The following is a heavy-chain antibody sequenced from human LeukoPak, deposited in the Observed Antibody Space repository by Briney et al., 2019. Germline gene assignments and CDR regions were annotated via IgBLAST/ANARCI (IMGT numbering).Heavy chain of an antibody. J-gene: IGHJ4*02. Sequence: KPSETLSLTCTVSGGSISSSSYYWGWIRQPPGKGLEWIGSIYYSGSTYYNPSLKSRVTISVDTSKNQFSLKLSSVTAADTAVYYCARGVVIAPQTFDYWGRGTLVTVSS. D-gene: IGHD2-21*01. V-gene: IGHV4-39*07. CDR2: IYYSGST. CDR3: ARGVVIAPQTFDY. CDR1: GGSISSSSYY.